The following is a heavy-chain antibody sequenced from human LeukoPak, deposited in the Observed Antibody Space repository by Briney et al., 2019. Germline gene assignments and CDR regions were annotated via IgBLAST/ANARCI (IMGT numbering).Heavy chain of an antibody. CDR2: INPSGGST. CDR1: GYTFTSYG. Sequence: ASVKVSCKASGYTFTSYGISWVRQAPGQGLEWVGIINPSGGSTSYAQKFQGRVTMTRDTSTSTVYMELSSLRSEDTAVYYCARYGYSSSWYTEYFQHWGQGTLVTVSS. D-gene: IGHD6-13*01. J-gene: IGHJ1*01. CDR3: ARYGYSSSWYTEYFQH. V-gene: IGHV1-46*01.